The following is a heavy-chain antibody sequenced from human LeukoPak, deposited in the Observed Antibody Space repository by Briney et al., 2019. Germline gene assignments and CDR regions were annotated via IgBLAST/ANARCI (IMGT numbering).Heavy chain of an antibody. D-gene: IGHD3-3*02. J-gene: IGHJ4*02. CDR3: ASGTVNGFSRAYFDY. CDR2: IKQDGSER. Sequence: GGSLRLSCAASGFTFSSYWMSWVRQAPGKGLEWVANIKQDGSERYYVDSVKGRFTISRDNAKNSLYLQMNSLRAEDTAVYYCASGTVNGFSRAYFDYWGEGTLVTVSS. V-gene: IGHV3-7*01. CDR1: GFTFSSYW.